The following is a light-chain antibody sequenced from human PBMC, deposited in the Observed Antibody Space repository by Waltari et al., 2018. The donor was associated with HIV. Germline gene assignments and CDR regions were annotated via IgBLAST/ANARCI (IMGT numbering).Light chain of an antibody. CDR2: RNN. J-gene: IGLJ3*02. Sequence: QSILTQPPSTSGTPGQSVTITCSGSGSNIGSNSVSWYHLLLGTAPKLLIYRNNQRPSGVPDRFSGSKSATSASLAIGGLRSEDEADYYCAAWDDSLSGPVFGGGTKLTVL. CDR3: AAWDDSLSGPV. V-gene: IGLV1-47*01. CDR1: GSNIGSNS.